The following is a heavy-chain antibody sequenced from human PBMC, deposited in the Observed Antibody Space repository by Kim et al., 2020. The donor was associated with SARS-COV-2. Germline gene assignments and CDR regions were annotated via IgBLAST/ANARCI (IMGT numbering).Heavy chain of an antibody. CDR1: GYSFTSYW. D-gene: IGHD4-17*01. CDR3: ARQGRGPTLRWFPSYYFDY. J-gene: IGHJ4*02. Sequence: GESLKISCKGSGYSFTSYWIGWVRQMPGKGLEWMGIIYPGDSDTRYSPSFQGQVTISADKSISTAYLQWSSLKASDTAMYYCARQGRGPTLRWFPSYYFDYWGQGTLVTVSS. V-gene: IGHV5-51*01. CDR2: IYPGDSDT.